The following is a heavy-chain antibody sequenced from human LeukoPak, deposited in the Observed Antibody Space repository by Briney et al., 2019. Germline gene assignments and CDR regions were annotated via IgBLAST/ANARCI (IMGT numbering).Heavy chain of an antibody. CDR1: GDSVPSNSAA. J-gene: IGHJ6*02. V-gene: IGHV6-1*01. CDR3: ARDLFSSSGWYSSSSGEAYYYYYGMDV. Sequence: SQTLSLTCAISGDSVPSNSAAWNWIRQSPSRGLEWLGRTYYRSKWYNDYAVSVKSRITINPDTSKNQFSLQLNSVTPEDTAVYYCARDLFSSSGWYSSSSGEAYYYYYGMDVWGQGTTVTVSS. D-gene: IGHD6-19*01. CDR2: TYYRSKWYN.